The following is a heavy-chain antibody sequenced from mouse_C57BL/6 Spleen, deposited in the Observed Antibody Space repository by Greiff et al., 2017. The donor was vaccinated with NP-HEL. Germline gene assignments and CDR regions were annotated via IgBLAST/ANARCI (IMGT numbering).Heavy chain of an antibody. CDR3: TRGRIYYDYEGGAMDD. V-gene: IGHV1-15*01. CDR1: GYTFTDYE. CDR2: IDPETGGT. Sequence: QVQLQQSGAELVRPGASVTLSCKASGYTFTDYEMHWVKQTPVHGLEWIGAIDPETGGTAYNQKFKGKAILTADKSSSTAYMELRSLTSEDSAVYYGTRGRIYYDYEGGAMDDWGQGTSVTVSS. J-gene: IGHJ4*01. D-gene: IGHD2-4*01.